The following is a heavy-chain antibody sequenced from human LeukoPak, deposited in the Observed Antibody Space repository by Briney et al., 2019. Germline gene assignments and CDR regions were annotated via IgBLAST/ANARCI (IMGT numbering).Heavy chain of an antibody. CDR2: ISHDGSNK. J-gene: IGHJ6*02. CDR1: GFTFSSYA. D-gene: IGHD1-7*01. CDR3: ARDLGNYDENDYYYYGMDV. Sequence: AGGSLRLSCAASGFTFSSYAIHWVRQAPGKGLEWVTLISHDGSNKYYADSVKGRFTISRDSSKNTLYLQMNSLRAEDTAVYYCARDLGNYDENDYYYYGMDVWGQGTTVTVSS. V-gene: IGHV3-30-3*01.